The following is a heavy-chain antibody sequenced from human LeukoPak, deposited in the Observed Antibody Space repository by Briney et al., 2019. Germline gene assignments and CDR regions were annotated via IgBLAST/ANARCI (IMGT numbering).Heavy chain of an antibody. CDR3: AKRSGYEPGFFDF. CDR1: GFTFSDYA. Sequence: GGSLRLSCAASGFTFSDYAMSWVRQAPGTGLEWVSDIVGSGATTYADSVKGRFTIFRDNSKNTLYLQMSTARAEDTAVYYCAKRSGYEPGFFDFWGQGALVTVSS. V-gene: IGHV3-23*01. D-gene: IGHD5-12*01. CDR2: IVGSGATT. J-gene: IGHJ4*02.